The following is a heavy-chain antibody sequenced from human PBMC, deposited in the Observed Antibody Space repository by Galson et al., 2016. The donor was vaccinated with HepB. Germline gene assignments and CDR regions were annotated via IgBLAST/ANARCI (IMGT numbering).Heavy chain of an antibody. CDR1: GYTLRSYG. CDR2: ISTYNGNT. D-gene: IGHD7-27*01. J-gene: IGHJ4*02. CDR3: AREGGTGDLYFDY. V-gene: IGHV1-18*01. Sequence: GYTLRSYGIIWVRQAPGQGLEWMGWISTYNGNTNYAQKYQGRVTMTRDTSTGTVYMELRSLRSDDTAVYYCAREGGTGDLYFDYWGQGTLVTVSS.